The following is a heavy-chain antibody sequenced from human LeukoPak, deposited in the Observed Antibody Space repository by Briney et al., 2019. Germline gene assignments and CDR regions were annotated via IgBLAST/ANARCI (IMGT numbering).Heavy chain of an antibody. V-gene: IGHV3-64D*06. J-gene: IGHJ5*02. CDR3: VKVLLYSSGWWNWFDP. CDR1: GFTFSSYA. D-gene: IGHD6-19*01. Sequence: GGSLRLSCSASGFTFSSYAMHWVRQAPGKGLEYVSATSSNGGSTYYADSVKGRFTISRDNSKNTLYLQMSSLRAEDTAVYYCVKVLLYSSGWWNWFDPWGQGTLVTVSS. CDR2: TSSNGGST.